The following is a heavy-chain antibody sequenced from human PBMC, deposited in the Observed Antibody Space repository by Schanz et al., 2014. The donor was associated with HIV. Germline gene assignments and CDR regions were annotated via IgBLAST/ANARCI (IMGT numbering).Heavy chain of an antibody. CDR2: INPSGAGT. CDR1: GYTFTRYY. V-gene: IGHV1-46*04. Sequence: QVQLVQSGAEVKKPGASVKVSCKASGYTFTRYYMHWVRQAPGQGLERMGMINPSGAGTTYARKLQGRCTMTRDTSTSAVYMQLSSLRSDDTAVYFCARDFNIGDQYYFDHWGQGTLVTVSS. J-gene: IGHJ4*02. D-gene: IGHD2-21*02. CDR3: ARDFNIGDQYYFDH.